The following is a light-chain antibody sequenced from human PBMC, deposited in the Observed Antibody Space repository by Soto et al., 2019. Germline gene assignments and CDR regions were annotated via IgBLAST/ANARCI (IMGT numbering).Light chain of an antibody. CDR3: SSYTSDTTYV. CDR1: SSDVGGYNY. J-gene: IGLJ1*01. Sequence: QPVLTQPASVSGSPGQSITISCSGTSSDVGGYNYVSWFQQHPGKVPKLIIYGVSNRPSGVSNRFSGSRSGNTASLTISGLQAEDEADYYCSSYTSDTTYVFGAGTKLTVL. V-gene: IGLV2-14*01. CDR2: GVS.